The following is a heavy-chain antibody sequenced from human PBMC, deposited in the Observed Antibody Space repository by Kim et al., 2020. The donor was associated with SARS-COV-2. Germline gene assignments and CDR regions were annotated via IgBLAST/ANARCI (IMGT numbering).Heavy chain of an antibody. CDR3: ASVVAEIRDDYYMDV. J-gene: IGHJ6*03. CDR2: LYTGGSS. V-gene: IGHV3-53*01. Sequence: GGSLRLSCAASGFSVSVTYMSWVRQAPGRGREWVSVLYTGGSSYYADSVTGRFIISRDDSENTLYLRMNSLSAGDTAVYFCASVVAEIRDDYYMDVWGKGTTVTVYS. CDR1: GFSVSVTY. D-gene: IGHD2-15*01.